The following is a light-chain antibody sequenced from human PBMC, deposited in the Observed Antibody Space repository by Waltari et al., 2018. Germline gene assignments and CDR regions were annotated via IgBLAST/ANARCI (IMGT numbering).Light chain of an antibody. V-gene: IGLV2-14*01. CDR2: QVT. CDR1: SSDVGGYNY. CDR3: NSYTSSTTLV. Sequence: QSALTQPASVSGSPGQSITISCTGTSSDVGGYNYVSWYQQHPGKAPKLMIYQVTNRPPGVSNRFAGAKAGNTAPLTISGLQAEDEADYYCNSYTSSTTLVFGTGTKVTVL. J-gene: IGLJ1*01.